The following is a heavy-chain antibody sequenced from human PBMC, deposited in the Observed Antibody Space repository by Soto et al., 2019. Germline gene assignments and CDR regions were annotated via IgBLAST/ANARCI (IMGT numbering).Heavy chain of an antibody. Sequence: QVQLVQSGAEVKKPGASVKVSCKASGYTFTGYYMHWVRQAPGQGLEWMGWINPNSGGTNYAQKFQGWVTMTRDTSISTAYMELSRLRSDDTAVYYCARGVTIFGVVILSSYYYYMDVWGKGTTVTVSS. J-gene: IGHJ6*03. D-gene: IGHD3-3*01. CDR1: GYTFTGYY. CDR2: INPNSGGT. V-gene: IGHV1-2*04. CDR3: ARGVTIFGVVILSSYYYYMDV.